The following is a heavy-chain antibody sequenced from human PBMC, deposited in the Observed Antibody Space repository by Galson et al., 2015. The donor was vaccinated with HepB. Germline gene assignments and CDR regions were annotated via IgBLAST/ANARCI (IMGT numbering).Heavy chain of an antibody. V-gene: IGHV3-66*02. CDR1: GFTVSSNY. Sequence: SLRLSCAASGFTVSSNYMSWVRQAPGKGLEWVSVIYSGGSTYYADSVKGRFTISRDNSKNTLYLQMNSLRAEDTAVYYCARPYYYDSSGYLGAFDIWGQGTMVTVSS. CDR2: IYSGGST. D-gene: IGHD3-22*01. CDR3: ARPYYYDSSGYLGAFDI. J-gene: IGHJ3*02.